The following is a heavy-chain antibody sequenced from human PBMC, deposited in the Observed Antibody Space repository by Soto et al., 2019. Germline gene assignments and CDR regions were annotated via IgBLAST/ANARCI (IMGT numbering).Heavy chain of an antibody. CDR2: IIPIFGTA. V-gene: IGHV1-69*12. CDR1: GGSFSSYA. J-gene: IGHJ6*02. Sequence: QVQLVQSGAEVKKPGSSVKVSCKASGGSFSSYAISWVRQAPGQGLEWMGGIIPIFGTANYAQKFQGRVTITADESTSTAYMELSSLRSEDTAVYYCASGDYDFWSGPGGGMDVWGQRTTVTVSS. D-gene: IGHD3-3*01. CDR3: ASGDYDFWSGPGGGMDV.